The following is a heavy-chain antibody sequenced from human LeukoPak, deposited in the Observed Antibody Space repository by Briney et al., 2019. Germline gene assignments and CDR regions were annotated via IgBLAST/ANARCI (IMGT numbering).Heavy chain of an antibody. CDR2: ISSSSSTI. D-gene: IGHD4-17*01. CDR3: ARVFIGDYGDYQFDY. J-gene: IGHJ4*02. Sequence: PGGSLRLSCAASGFTFSSYNMNWVRQAPGKGLEWVSYISSSSSTIYYADSVKGRFTISRDNAKNSLYLQMNSLRAEDTAVYYCARVFIGDYGDYQFDYWGQGTLVTVSS. V-gene: IGHV3-48*01. CDR1: GFTFSSYN.